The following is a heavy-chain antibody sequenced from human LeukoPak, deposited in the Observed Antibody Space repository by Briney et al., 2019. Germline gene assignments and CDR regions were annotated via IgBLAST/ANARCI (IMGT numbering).Heavy chain of an antibody. Sequence: GGSLRLSCAAFGFTFSSYAMSWVRQAPGKGLEWVSAISGSGGSTYYADSVKGRFTISRDNSKNTLYLQMNSLRAEDTAVYYCASGRPRLIDAFDIWGQGTMVTVSS. V-gene: IGHV3-23*01. CDR2: ISGSGGST. CDR3: ASGRPRLIDAFDI. CDR1: GFTFSSYA. D-gene: IGHD1-26*01. J-gene: IGHJ3*02.